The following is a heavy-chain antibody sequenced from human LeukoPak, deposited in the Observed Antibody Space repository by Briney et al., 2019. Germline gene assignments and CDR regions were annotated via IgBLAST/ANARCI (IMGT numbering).Heavy chain of an antibody. D-gene: IGHD6-19*01. V-gene: IGHV3-66*01. CDR1: GFTVSTNY. J-gene: IGHJ3*02. Sequence: GGSLRLSCAASGFTVSTNYMNWVRQAPGKGLEWVSVIYSGGKTYYADSVEGRFTISRDNSKNSLYLQMNSLRAEDTAVYYCASSLAVLADAFDIWGQGTMVTVSS. CDR3: ASSLAVLADAFDI. CDR2: IYSGGKT.